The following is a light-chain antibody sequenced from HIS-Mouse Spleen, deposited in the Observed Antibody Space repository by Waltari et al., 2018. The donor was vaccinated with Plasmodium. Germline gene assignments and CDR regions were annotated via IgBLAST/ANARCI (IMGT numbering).Light chain of an antibody. CDR1: SSDVGGYNY. CDR2: DVS. V-gene: IGLV2-11*01. CDR3: GSYAGSYTWV. J-gene: IGLJ2*01. Sequence: QSALTQPRSVSGSPGQSVTISCTGTSSDVGGYNYVSWYQQHPGKAPKLMIYDVSKRPAGVPDGFSGSKSGNTASLTIAGLQAEDEADYYCGSYAGSYTWVFGGGTKLTVL.